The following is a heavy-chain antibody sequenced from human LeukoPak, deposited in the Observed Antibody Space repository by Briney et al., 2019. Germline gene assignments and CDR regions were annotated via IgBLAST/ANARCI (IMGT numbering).Heavy chain of an antibody. CDR1: GFTFSAFG. CDR3: ARGGSTGWYSFDY. D-gene: IGHD6-19*01. CDR2: ISYDGSYE. Sequence: GGSLRLSCAASGFTFSAFGMHWVRQAPGKGLEWVAVISYDGSYEYFADSVKGRFTISRDNSKNTLYLQINSLRAEDTAMYYCARGGSTGWYSFDYWGQGTLVTVSS. J-gene: IGHJ4*02. V-gene: IGHV3-30*03.